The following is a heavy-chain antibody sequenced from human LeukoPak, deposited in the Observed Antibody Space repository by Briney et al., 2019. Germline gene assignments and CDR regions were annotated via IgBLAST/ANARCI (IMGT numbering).Heavy chain of an antibody. J-gene: IGHJ3*02. CDR1: GYTFTSYG. Sequence: ASVKVSCKASGYTFTSYGISWVRQAPGQGLEWMGWISAYNGNTNYAQKLQGRVTMTTDTSTSTAYMELRSLRSDDTAVYYCARALGATTVVISPDDAFDIWGQGTMVTVSS. CDR3: ARALGATTVVISPDDAFDI. D-gene: IGHD4-23*01. CDR2: ISAYNGNT. V-gene: IGHV1-18*01.